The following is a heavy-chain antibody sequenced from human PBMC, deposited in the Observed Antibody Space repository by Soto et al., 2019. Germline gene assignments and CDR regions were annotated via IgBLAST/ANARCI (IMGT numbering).Heavy chain of an antibody. Sequence: SETLSLTCAVYGGSFSGYYWSWIRQPPGKGLEWIGEINHSGSTNYNPSLKSRVTISVDTSKNQFSLKLSSVTAADTAVYYCASHSRDYYDSSGYTPFDYWGQGTLVTVSS. D-gene: IGHD3-22*01. CDR2: INHSGST. CDR3: ASHSRDYYDSSGYTPFDY. V-gene: IGHV4-34*01. J-gene: IGHJ4*02. CDR1: GGSFSGYY.